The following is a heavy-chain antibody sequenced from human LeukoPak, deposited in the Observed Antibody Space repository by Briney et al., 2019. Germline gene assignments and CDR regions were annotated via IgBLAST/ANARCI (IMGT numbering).Heavy chain of an antibody. CDR2: ISSTSTTL. J-gene: IGHJ6*02. Sequence: PGGPLRLSCAASGLTFSSSSMNWVRQAPGKGLEWVSYISSTSTTLYYADSVRGRFTISRDNAKNSLYLQMNSLRAEDTAVYYCARLEEDYDILTGYYPRPDYGMDVWGQGTTVTVSS. CDR3: ARLEEDYDILTGYYPRPDYGMDV. V-gene: IGHV3-48*01. D-gene: IGHD3-9*01. CDR1: GLTFSSSS.